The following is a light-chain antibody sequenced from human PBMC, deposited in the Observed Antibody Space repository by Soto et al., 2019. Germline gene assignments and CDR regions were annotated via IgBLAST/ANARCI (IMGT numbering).Light chain of an antibody. CDR3: QQYGSSPYMYT. J-gene: IGKJ2*01. CDR1: QSISTT. CDR2: GAS. V-gene: IGKV3-15*01. Sequence: EIVLTQSPVTLSVSPGERATLSCRASQSISTTLVWYQQKPGQAPRLLIYGASTRATGVPARFSGSGSGTEFTLPISSLQSEDFAVYYCQQYGSSPYMYTFGQGTKLEIK.